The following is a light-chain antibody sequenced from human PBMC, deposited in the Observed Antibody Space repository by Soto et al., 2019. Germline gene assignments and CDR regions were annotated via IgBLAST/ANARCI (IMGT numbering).Light chain of an antibody. J-gene: IGKJ1*01. CDR2: DAS. Sequence: DIQMTQSPSTLSASVGDRVTITCRASQSVSTWLAWYQQKPGKAPQVLIYDASSLESGVPSRFSGSGSGTEFTLTISSLQPDDFATYYCQHYDDYPWAFGQGTKVEIK. V-gene: IGKV1-5*01. CDR1: QSVSTW. CDR3: QHYDDYPWA.